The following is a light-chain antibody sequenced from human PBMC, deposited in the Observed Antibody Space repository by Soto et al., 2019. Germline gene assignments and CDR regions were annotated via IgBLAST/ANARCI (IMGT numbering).Light chain of an antibody. CDR2: GAS. Sequence: DIQLTQSPSFLSASVGDRVTVTCRASQGITNYLAWYQQKPGKAPKLLIYGASTLQSGVPSRFSGSGSGTEFTFTISSLQPEDFATYYCQQLNSYPLTFGQGTRLEIK. V-gene: IGKV1-9*01. J-gene: IGKJ5*01. CDR1: QGITNY. CDR3: QQLNSYPLT.